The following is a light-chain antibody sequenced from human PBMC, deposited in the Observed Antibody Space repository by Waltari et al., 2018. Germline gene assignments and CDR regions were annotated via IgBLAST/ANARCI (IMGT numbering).Light chain of an antibody. CDR1: SSDVGTSNS. CDR2: DVS. V-gene: IGLV2-14*03. CDR3: SSQSSDNVVL. J-gene: IGLJ3*02. Sequence: QSALTQPASVSGSAGQSLTISYPGTSSDVGTSNSVSWYQDHPGQGPKVIIYDVSDRPSGVSARFSGSKSGNTASLTISGLQAEDEADYYCSSQSSDNVVLFGGGTKVTVL.